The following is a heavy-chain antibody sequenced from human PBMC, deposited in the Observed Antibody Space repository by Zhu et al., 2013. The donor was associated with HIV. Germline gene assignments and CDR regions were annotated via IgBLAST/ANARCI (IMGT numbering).Heavy chain of an antibody. CDR1: GGTFSSYA. Sequence: QVQLVQSGAEVKKPGSSVKVSCKASGGTFSSYAISWVRQAPGQGLEWMGGIIPIFGTANYAQKFQGRVTITADESTSTAYMELSSLRSEDTAVYYCASPTHINLQLWLMSTMGYYYYYGMDVWGRTGPTVTVSS. CDR2: IIPIFGTA. V-gene: IGHV1-69*01. J-gene: IGHJ6*02. CDR3: ASPTHINLQLWLMSTMGYYYYYGMDV. D-gene: IGHD5-18*01.